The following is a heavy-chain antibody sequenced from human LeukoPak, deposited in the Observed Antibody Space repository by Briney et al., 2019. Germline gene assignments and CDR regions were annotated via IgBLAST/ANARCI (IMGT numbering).Heavy chain of an antibody. Sequence: KPSETLSLTCTVSGGSISSYYWSWIRQPPGKGLEWIGYIYYSGSTNYNPSLKSRVTISVDTSKNQFSLKLSSVTAADTAVYYCARVNNYDILTDYSYYYYYMDVWGKGTTVTVSS. CDR2: IYYSGST. CDR3: ARVNNYDILTDYSYYYYYMDV. D-gene: IGHD3-9*01. J-gene: IGHJ6*03. V-gene: IGHV4-59*01. CDR1: GGSISSYY.